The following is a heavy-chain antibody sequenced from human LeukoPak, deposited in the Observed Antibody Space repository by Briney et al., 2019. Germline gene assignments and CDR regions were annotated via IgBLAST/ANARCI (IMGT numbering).Heavy chain of an antibody. CDR2: INHSGST. V-gene: IGHV4-34*01. D-gene: IGHD2-2*01. Sequence: SETLSLTCAVYGGSFSGYYWSWIRQPPGKGLEWIGEINHSGSTNYNPSLKRRVTISVDTSKKQFSLKLSSVTAADTAVYYCARGHLQFCSSTSCYGNNWFDPWGQGTLVTVSS. CDR3: ARGHLQFCSSTSCYGNNWFDP. J-gene: IGHJ5*02. CDR1: GGSFSGYY.